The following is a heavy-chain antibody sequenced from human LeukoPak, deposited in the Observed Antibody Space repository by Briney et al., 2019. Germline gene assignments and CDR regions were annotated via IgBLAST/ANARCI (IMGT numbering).Heavy chain of an antibody. CDR1: GYTFTKYV. J-gene: IGHJ4*02. CDR3: ARDDCGDTCYPGGY. Sequence: ASVKVSCKASGYTFTKYVVHWVRQAPGQRPEWMGWINAGNGDTKYSQNFQDRVTITRDTSANTAYMELSSLTSEDTTLYYCARDDCGDTCYPGGYWGQGTLVTVSS. V-gene: IGHV1-3*01. CDR2: INAGNGDT. D-gene: IGHD2-21*01.